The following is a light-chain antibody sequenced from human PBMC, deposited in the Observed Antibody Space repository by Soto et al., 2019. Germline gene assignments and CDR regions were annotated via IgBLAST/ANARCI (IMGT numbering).Light chain of an antibody. J-gene: IGKJ1*01. CDR3: QQYYSTPPA. CDR2: WAS. V-gene: IGKV4-1*01. Sequence: DIVMTQSPDSLAVSLGERTTINCRSSRSVLFTSNDKSFVAWYQQKPGQPPKLLIYWASTRESGVPDRFSGSGSGTDFTLTISSLQAEDVAVYYCQQYYSTPPAFGQGTKVDIK. CDR1: RSVLFTSNDKSF.